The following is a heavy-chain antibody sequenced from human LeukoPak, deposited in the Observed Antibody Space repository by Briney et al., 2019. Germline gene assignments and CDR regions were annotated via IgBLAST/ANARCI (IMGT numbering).Heavy chain of an antibody. CDR1: GFTVSSNY. D-gene: IGHD3-22*01. J-gene: IGHJ3*02. CDR2: IYSGGST. CDR3: ARGGSYDSSDAFDI. V-gene: IGHV3-53*01. Sequence: PGGSLRLSCAASGFTVSSNYMSWVRQAPGKGLEWVSVIYSGGSTYYADSVKGRFTISRDNSKNTLYLQMNSLRAEDTAVYYCARGGSYDSSDAFDIWGQGTMVTVSS.